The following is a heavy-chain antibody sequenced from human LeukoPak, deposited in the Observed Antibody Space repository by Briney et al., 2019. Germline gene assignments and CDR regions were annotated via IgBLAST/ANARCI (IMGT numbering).Heavy chain of an antibody. CDR2: ISSDGSNT. D-gene: IGHD2-15*01. CDR1: GFTFSSYW. Sequence: GGSLRLSCAASGFTFSSYWMHWVREAPGKGRVWVSHISSDGSNTRYADSVKGRFTISRDNAKNTLYLQMNSLTPEDTAVYSCARIPGYCSGGSCFSYYFDCWGQGTLVTVSS. CDR3: ARIPGYCSGGSCFSYYFDC. V-gene: IGHV3-74*01. J-gene: IGHJ4*02.